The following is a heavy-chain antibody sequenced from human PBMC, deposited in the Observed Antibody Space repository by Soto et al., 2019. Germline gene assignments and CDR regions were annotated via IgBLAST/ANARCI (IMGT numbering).Heavy chain of an antibody. V-gene: IGHV1-69*04. CDR3: ARDKGAPTDAFDI. CDR1: GGTFSSYT. J-gene: IGHJ3*02. D-gene: IGHD3-16*01. Sequence: SVKVSCKASGGTFSSYTISWVRQAPGQGLEWMGRIIPILGIANYAQKIQGRVTITADKSTSTAYMEMSSLRSEDTAVYYCARDKGAPTDAFDIWGQGTMVTVSS. CDR2: IIPILGIA.